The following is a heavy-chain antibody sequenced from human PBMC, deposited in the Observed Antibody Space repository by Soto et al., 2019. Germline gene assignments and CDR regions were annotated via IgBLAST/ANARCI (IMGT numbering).Heavy chain of an antibody. V-gene: IGHV3-23*01. D-gene: IGHD3-10*01. J-gene: IGHJ4*02. CDR2: ISGSGGTT. CDR3: AKDPYYGSGSSDFDY. CDR1: GFTFSSYA. Sequence: GGSLRLSCAASGFTFSSYAMSWVRQAPGKGLEWVSAISGSGGTTYYADSVKGRFTISRDNTKNTLYLQMNSLRAEDTAVYYCAKDPYYGSGSSDFDYWGQGTLVTVSS.